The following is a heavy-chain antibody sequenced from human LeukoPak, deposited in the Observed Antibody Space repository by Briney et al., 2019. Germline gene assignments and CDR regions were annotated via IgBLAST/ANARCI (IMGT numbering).Heavy chain of an antibody. J-gene: IGHJ4*02. CDR1: GGTFSSYA. CDR2: IIPIFGTA. D-gene: IGHD6-13*01. Sequence: ASVKVSCKASGGTFSSYAISWVRQAPGQGLEWMGGIIPIFGTANYAQKFQGRVTITADKSTSTAYMELSSLRSEDTAVYYCARARAAASETDYWGQGTLVTVSS. V-gene: IGHV1-69*06. CDR3: ARARAAASETDY.